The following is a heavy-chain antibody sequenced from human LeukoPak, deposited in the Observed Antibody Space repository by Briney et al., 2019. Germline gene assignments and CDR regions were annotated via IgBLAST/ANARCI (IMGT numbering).Heavy chain of an antibody. V-gene: IGHV4-59*01. J-gene: IGHJ4*02. Sequence: PSETLSLTCIVSGDSISSYYWSWIRQPPGKGLEWIGHIYYSGSTNYNPSLKSRVTISVDTSKNQFSLKMSSVTAADTAVYYCARSRDGYNQNTPLFYWGQGTLVTVSS. CDR3: ARSRDGYNQNTPLFY. CDR2: IYYSGST. D-gene: IGHD5-24*01. CDR1: GDSISSYY.